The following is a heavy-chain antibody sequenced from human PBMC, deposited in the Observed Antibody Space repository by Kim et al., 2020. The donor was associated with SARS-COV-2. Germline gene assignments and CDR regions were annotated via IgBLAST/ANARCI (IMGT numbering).Heavy chain of an antibody. CDR3: ASPRGGV. J-gene: IGHJ6*02. D-gene: IGHD3-10*01. V-gene: IGHV3-23*01. CDR2: GRE. Sequence: GREYYADSVKGRFTISRDNTKNNLYLQMNSLKVEDSAVYYGASPRGGVWGQGATVTVSS.